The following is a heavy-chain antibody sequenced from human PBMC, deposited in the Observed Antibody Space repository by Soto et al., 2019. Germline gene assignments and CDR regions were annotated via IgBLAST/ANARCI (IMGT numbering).Heavy chain of an antibody. CDR1: GFTFSSYA. CDR3: VKDRARATIFGVVILYYFDY. V-gene: IGHV3-64D*08. J-gene: IGHJ4*02. CDR2: ISSNGGST. D-gene: IGHD3-3*01. Sequence: GGSLRLSCSASGFTFSSYAMHWVRQAPGKGLEYVSAISSNGGSTYYADSVKGRFTISRDNSKNTLYLQMSSLRAEDTAVYYCVKDRARATIFGVVILYYFDYWGQGTLVTVSS.